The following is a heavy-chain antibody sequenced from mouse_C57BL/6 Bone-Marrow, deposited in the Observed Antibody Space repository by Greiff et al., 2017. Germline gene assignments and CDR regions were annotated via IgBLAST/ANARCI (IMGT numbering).Heavy chain of an antibody. CDR1: GFNIKDDY. V-gene: IGHV14-4*01. CDR2: IDPENGDT. D-gene: IGHD1-1*01. Sequence: EVKLMESGAELVRPGASVKLSCTASGFNIKDDYMHWVKQRPEQGLEWIGWIDPENGDTEYASKFQGKATITADTSSNTAYLQLSSLTSEDTAVYYCTDSYYYGSADYWGQGTTLTVSS. J-gene: IGHJ2*01. CDR3: TDSYYYGSADY.